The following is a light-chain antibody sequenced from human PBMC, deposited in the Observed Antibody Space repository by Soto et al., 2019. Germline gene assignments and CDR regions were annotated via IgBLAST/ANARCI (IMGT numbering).Light chain of an antibody. Sequence: IVLTQSPDTLSLSPGERATLSCRASQSVSSTYIAWYQQSPGQAPRLLIYGASSRATGIPDRFSGSGSGTDFTLTISRLEPEDFAVYFCQQYGRSPPFTFGQGTKVEIK. CDR3: QQYGRSPPFT. J-gene: IGKJ2*01. V-gene: IGKV3-20*01. CDR1: QSVSSTY. CDR2: GAS.